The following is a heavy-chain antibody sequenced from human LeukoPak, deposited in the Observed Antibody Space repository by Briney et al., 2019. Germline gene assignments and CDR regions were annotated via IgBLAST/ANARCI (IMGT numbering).Heavy chain of an antibody. D-gene: IGHD6-13*01. Sequence: SGGSLRLSCEVSGLIFGNFAMAWVRQAPGKGLEWVSLITGTSGRTYYAASVKGRFTISRDNSKNTVYLQMDNLRAEDTALYYCAKDHVNAGRLDYWGQGTPVTVSS. J-gene: IGHJ4*02. CDR2: ITGTSGRT. CDR1: GLIFGNFA. V-gene: IGHV3-23*01. CDR3: AKDHVNAGRLDY.